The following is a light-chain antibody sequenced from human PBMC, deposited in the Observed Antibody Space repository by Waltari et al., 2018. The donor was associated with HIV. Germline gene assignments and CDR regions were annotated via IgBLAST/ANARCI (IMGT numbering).Light chain of an antibody. Sequence: QLVLTQSPSASASLGASVKLTCTLSSGHTNYAIAWHQQHPEKGPRYLMTLKRDGSHSKGDGIPDRFSGSSSGAERYLIISSLQYEDEADYYCQTWGTGIQVFGGGTKVTVL. CDR3: QTWGTGIQV. CDR2: LKRDGSH. CDR1: SGHTNYA. V-gene: IGLV4-69*02. J-gene: IGLJ3*02.